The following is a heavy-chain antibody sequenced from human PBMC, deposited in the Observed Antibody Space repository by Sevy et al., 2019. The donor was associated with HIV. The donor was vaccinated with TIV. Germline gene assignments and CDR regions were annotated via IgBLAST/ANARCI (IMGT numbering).Heavy chain of an antibody. V-gene: IGHV3-72*01. J-gene: IGHJ4*02. Sequence: GGSLRLSCAASGFTFSDHYMEWVRQAPGKGLEWVGRTRNKADGYTTEYAASVKGRFTISTDDSENSLYLQMNSLKTEDTAVYYCSTHAGIAAAGRVFDYWGQGALVTVSS. CDR3: STHAGIAAAGRVFDY. D-gene: IGHD6-13*01. CDR1: GFTFSDHY. CDR2: TRNKADGYTT.